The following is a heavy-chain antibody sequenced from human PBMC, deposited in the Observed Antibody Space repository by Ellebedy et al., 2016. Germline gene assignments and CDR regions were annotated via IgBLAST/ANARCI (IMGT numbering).Heavy chain of an antibody. D-gene: IGHD6-19*01. J-gene: IGHJ6*02. Sequence: SETLSLTXTVSGGSISSYYWSWIRQPPGKGLEWIGYIYYSGSTNYNPSLKSRVTISVDTSKNQFSLKLSSVTAADTAVYYCARHDSSGWEGLVYYYYGMDVWGQGTTVTVSS. CDR2: IYYSGST. V-gene: IGHV4-59*01. CDR1: GGSISSYY. CDR3: ARHDSSGWEGLVYYYYGMDV.